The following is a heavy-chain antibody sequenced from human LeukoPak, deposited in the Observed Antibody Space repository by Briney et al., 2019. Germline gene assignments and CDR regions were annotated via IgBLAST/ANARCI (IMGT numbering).Heavy chain of an antibody. CDR2: IYHTGNT. Sequence: PETLSLTCTVSGVSLSRGGYSWTWIRQPPRKGLEWIGDIYHTGNTNYNPSLKSRFTISVDTSKHQFSLKLSSVTAADTAVYYCARGFIDYGDLGTGGFDPWGQGTLVTVSS. CDR3: ARGFIDYGDLGTGGFDP. D-gene: IGHD4-17*01. CDR1: GVSLSRGGYS. J-gene: IGHJ5*02. V-gene: IGHV4-61*08.